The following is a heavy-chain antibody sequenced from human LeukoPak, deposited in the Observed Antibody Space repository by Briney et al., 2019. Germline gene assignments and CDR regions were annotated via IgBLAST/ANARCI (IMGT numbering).Heavy chain of an antibody. Sequence: SETLSLTCTVSGGSISSYYWSWIRQPPGKGLEWIGEINHSGSTNYNPSLKSRVTISVDTSKNQFSLKLSSVTAADTAVYYCATTSGYSSRGPDYWGQGTLVTVSS. CDR2: INHSGST. CDR3: ATTSGYSSRGPDY. J-gene: IGHJ4*02. D-gene: IGHD6-13*01. CDR1: GGSISSYY. V-gene: IGHV4-34*01.